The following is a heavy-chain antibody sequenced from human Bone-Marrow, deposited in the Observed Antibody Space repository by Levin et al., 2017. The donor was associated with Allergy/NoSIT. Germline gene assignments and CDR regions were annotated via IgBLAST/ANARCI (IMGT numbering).Heavy chain of an antibody. CDR3: AKWGRQGIAVAGLYYYYMDV. V-gene: IGHV3-74*01. D-gene: IGHD6-19*01. Sequence: SCAASGFTFSSYWMHWVRQAPGKGLVWVSRINSDGSSTSYADSVKGRFTISRDNAKNTLYLQMNSLRAEDTAVYYCAKWGRQGIAVAGLYYYYMDVWGKGTTVTVSS. CDR1: GFTFSSYW. CDR2: INSDGSST. J-gene: IGHJ6*03.